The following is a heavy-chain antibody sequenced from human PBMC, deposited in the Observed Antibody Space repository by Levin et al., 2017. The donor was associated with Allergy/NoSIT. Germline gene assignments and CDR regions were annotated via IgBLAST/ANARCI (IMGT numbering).Heavy chain of an antibody. CDR3: ARRTGYNWSWFDP. D-gene: IGHD1-20*01. V-gene: IGHV4-34*01. CDR2: INHSGST. CDR1: GGSFSGYY. Sequence: NPSETLSLTCAVYGGSFSGYYWSWIRQPPGKGLEWIGEINHSGSTNYNPSLKSRVTISVDTSKNQFSLKLSSVTAADTAVYYCARRTGYNWSWFDPWGQGTLVTVSS. J-gene: IGHJ5*02.